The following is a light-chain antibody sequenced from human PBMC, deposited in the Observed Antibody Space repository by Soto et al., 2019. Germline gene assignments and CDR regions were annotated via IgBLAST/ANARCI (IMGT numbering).Light chain of an antibody. CDR2: GAS. Sequence: EIVMTQSPATLSVYPGERATLSCRASQSVSSNLAWYQQKPGQAPRLLIYGASTRATGIPARFSGSGSGTEFTLTISSLQSEDFAVYYGQQYNNWPPYTFGQGTKREIK. V-gene: IGKV3-15*01. CDR1: QSVSSN. J-gene: IGKJ2*01. CDR3: QQYNNWPPYT.